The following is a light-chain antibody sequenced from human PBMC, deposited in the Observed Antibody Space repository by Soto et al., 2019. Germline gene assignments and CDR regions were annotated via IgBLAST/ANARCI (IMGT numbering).Light chain of an antibody. CDR1: QSISSW. CDR3: QQYDYYPYT. V-gene: IGKV1-5*03. CDR2: KAS. Sequence: DIQMTQSPSTLSASVGDRVTITCRASQSISSWLAWYQQKPGEAPKILIYKASSLESGVPSRFSGSGPGTEFTLTISSLQPDDFATYYCQQYDYYPYTFGQGTKLEIK. J-gene: IGKJ2*01.